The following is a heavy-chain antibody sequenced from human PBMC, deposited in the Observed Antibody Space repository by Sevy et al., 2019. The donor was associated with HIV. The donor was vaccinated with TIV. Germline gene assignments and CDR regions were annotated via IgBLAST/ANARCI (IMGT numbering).Heavy chain of an antibody. D-gene: IGHD2-2*01. V-gene: IGHV3-23*01. J-gene: IGHJ6*02. CDR1: EFIFSDYA. Sequence: GGSLRLSCAASEFIFSDYAMNWVRQTPGKGLEWVSSINGKGRSTHYADSVEGRFTISRDNSKNTLYLQMNSLRAEDTAVYYCAKTNNSGGGAVPAANYYYYGMDVWGQGTTVTVSS. CDR2: INGKGRST. CDR3: AKTNNSGGGAVPAANYYYYGMDV.